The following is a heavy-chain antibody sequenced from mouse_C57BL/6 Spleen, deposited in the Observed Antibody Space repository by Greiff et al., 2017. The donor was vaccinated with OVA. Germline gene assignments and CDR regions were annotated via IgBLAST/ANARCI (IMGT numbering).Heavy chain of an antibody. CDR1: GYAFSSSW. V-gene: IGHV1-82*01. CDR2: IYPGDGDT. Sequence: QVQLQQSGPELVKPGASVKISCKASGYAFSSSWMNWVKQRPGKGLEWIGRIYPGDGDTNYNGKFKGKATLTADKSSSTAYMELRSLTSEDSAVYFCARNYGPPYAMDYWGQGTSVTVSS. CDR3: ARNYGPPYAMDY. D-gene: IGHD1-1*01. J-gene: IGHJ4*01.